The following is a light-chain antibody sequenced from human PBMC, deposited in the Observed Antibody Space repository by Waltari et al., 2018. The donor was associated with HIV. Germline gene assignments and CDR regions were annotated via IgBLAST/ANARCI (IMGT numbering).Light chain of an antibody. J-gene: IGKJ3*01. CDR1: HNINNY. V-gene: IGKV1-39*01. CDR3: LQTYRAPLT. Sequence: DIQMTHSPPSLSASVGDRVTITCRASHNINNYVNWYQHKPGKVPRLLIYDASRLESGAPSRFSGSGFGTDFTLTISSLQQEDFATYYCLQTYRAPLTFGPGTRVDFK. CDR2: DAS.